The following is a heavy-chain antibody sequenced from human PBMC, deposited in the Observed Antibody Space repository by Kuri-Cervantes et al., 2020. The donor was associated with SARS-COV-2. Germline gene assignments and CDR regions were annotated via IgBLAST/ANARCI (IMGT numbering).Heavy chain of an antibody. CDR3: ARGPLYRIAARPFDY. CDR2: INHSGST. J-gene: IGHJ4*02. V-gene: IGHV4-34*01. Sequence: GSLRLSCTVSGGSISNYYWSWIRQPPGKGLEWIGEINHSGSTNYNPSLKSRVTISVDTSKNQFSLKLSSVTAADTAVYYCARGPLYRIAARPFDYWGQGNLVNGAS. D-gene: IGHD6-6*01. CDR1: GGSISNYY.